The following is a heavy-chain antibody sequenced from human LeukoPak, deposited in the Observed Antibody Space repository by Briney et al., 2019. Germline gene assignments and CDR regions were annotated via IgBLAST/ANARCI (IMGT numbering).Heavy chain of an antibody. J-gene: IGHJ4*02. CDR3: ARDLRSDWFFEWLFLDY. Sequence: GGSLRLSCAASGFTFSSYGMHWVRQAPGKGLEWVAVIWYDGSNKYYADSVKGRFTISRDNSKNTLYLQMNSLRAEDTAVYYCARDLRSDWFFEWLFLDYWGQGTLVTVSS. D-gene: IGHD3-3*01. CDR2: IWYDGSNK. V-gene: IGHV3-33*01. CDR1: GFTFSSYG.